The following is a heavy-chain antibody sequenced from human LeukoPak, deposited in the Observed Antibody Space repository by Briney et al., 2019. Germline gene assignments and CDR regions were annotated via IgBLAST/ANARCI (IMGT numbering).Heavy chain of an antibody. CDR3: ATGGRWFGELWHDY. CDR1: GYTLTELS. V-gene: IGHV1-24*01. J-gene: IGHJ4*02. CDR2: FDPEDGET. Sequence: GASVKVSCKVSGYTLTELSMHWVRQAPGKGLEWMGGFDPEDGETIYAQKFQGRVTMTEDTSTDTAYMELSSLRSEDTAVYYCATGGRWFGELWHDYWGQGTLVTVSS. D-gene: IGHD3-10*01.